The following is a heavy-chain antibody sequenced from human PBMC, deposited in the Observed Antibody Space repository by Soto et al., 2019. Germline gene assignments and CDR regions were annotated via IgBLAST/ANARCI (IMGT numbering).Heavy chain of an antibody. CDR2: IKSKTDGETR. Sequence: EVQLVESGGGLVKPGGSLRLSCAVSGFPFSNGWMSWVRQAPGKGLEWVGCIKSKTDGETRDYAGPVKDRFTISRDDSKKTLYLQMNSLKTEDTAVYYCSTDLGYYGMDVWGQGTTVTVSS. CDR1: GFPFSNGW. D-gene: IGHD2-15*01. CDR3: STDLGYYGMDV. V-gene: IGHV3-15*01. J-gene: IGHJ6*02.